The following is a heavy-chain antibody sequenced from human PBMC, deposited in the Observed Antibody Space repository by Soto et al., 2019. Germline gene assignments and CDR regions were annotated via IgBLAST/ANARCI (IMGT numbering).Heavy chain of an antibody. D-gene: IGHD7-27*01. CDR3: ARGLTEFDY. CDR1: GYTFTNYY. J-gene: IGHJ4*02. Sequence: ASVKVSSKASGYTFTNYYIYWVRQAPGQGLEWMGIINPRGGSTSYAQKFQGRVTMTSDTSTSTVDMHLSGLRDDDTAVYFCARGLTEFDYWGPGTLVTV. V-gene: IGHV1-46*01. CDR2: INPRGGST.